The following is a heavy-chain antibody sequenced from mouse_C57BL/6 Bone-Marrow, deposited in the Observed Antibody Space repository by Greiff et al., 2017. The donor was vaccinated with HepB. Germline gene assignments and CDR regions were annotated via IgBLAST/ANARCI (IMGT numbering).Heavy chain of an antibody. Sequence: QVQLQQPGAELVMPGASVKLSCKASGYTFTSYWMHWVKQRPGQGLERIGEIDPSDSYTNYNQKFKGKSTLTVDKSSSTAYMQLSSLTSEDSAVYYGARRGYYDYDGAWFAYWGQGTLVTVSA. D-gene: IGHD2-4*01. J-gene: IGHJ3*01. CDR1: GYTFTSYW. CDR2: IDPSDSYT. CDR3: ARRGYYDYDGAWFAY. V-gene: IGHV1-69*01.